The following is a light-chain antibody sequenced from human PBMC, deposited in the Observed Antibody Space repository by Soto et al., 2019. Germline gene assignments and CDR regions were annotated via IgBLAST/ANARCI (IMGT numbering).Light chain of an antibody. J-gene: IGLJ2*01. CDR3: CSYTSSSTLVV. V-gene: IGLV2-18*02. CDR2: EVS. Sequence: QSALTQPPSVSGSPGQSVTISCTGTSSDVGSYNRVSWYQQPPGTAPKLMIYEVSNRPSGVPDRFSGSKSGNTASLTISGLQAEDEAEYYCCSYTSSSTLVVFGGGTQLTLL. CDR1: SSDVGSYNR.